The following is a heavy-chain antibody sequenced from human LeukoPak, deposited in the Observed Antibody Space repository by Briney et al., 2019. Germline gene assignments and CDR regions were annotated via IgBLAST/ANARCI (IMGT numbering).Heavy chain of an antibody. V-gene: IGHV4-30-4*07. CDR3: ARARYSNSWYAVDI. CDR2: IYHTGSN. D-gene: IGHD6-13*01. Sequence: SQTLSLTCAVSGGSINNGDYIWTWIRQPPGKGLEWIGYIYHTGSNNYSPSLKSRVTMSVDTSKNQFSLKLSSVTAADTAVYYCARARYSNSWYAVDIWGQGTMVTVSS. CDR1: GGSINNGDYI. J-gene: IGHJ3*02.